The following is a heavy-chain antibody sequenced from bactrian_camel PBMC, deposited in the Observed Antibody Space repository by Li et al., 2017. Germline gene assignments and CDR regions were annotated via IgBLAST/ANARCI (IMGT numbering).Heavy chain of an antibody. CDR1: GVTDRRHC. CDR3: AAGSSRGVPFRERGYPY. CDR2: IHSGGTYT. V-gene: IGHV3S6*01. D-gene: IGHD3*01. J-gene: IGHJ4*01. Sequence: HVQLVESGGGSVQAGGSLRISCTASGVTDRRHCMGWFRQAPGKERGGVAVIHSGGTYTRYADSVKGRFTLSQDNAKKTVYLQMNSLKPEDTAMYYCAAGSSRGVPFRERGYPYWGQGTQVTVS.